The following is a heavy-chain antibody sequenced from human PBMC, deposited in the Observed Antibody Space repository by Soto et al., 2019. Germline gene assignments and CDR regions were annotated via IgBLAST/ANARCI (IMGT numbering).Heavy chain of an antibody. CDR3: AAAPRY. CDR2: IYDSGST. J-gene: IGHJ4*02. V-gene: IGHV4-59*01. CDR1: GGSISNYY. Sequence: QVQLQELGPGLVKPSETLSLTCTVSGGSISNYYWSWVRQPPGKGLEWIGYIYDSGSTNYNPSIKLRVTISVDTAKNPFSQWRTSVSTAVTAAYYCAAAPRYWGQGTLVTVSS.